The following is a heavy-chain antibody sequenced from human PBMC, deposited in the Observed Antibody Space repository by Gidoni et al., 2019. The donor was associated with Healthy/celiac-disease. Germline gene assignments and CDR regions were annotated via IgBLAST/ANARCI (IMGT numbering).Heavy chain of an antibody. Sequence: QVQLVQSGAEVKKPGSSVKVSCKASGGPFSTYAISWVRQAPGQGLEWMGGIIPIFGTANYAQKFQGRVTITADKSTSTAYMELSSLRSEDTAVYYCARDSLTIFGVVTPMRSWFDPWGQGTLVTVSS. D-gene: IGHD3-3*01. V-gene: IGHV1-69*06. CDR3: ARDSLTIFGVVTPMRSWFDP. CDR2: IIPIFGTA. J-gene: IGHJ5*02. CDR1: GGPFSTYA.